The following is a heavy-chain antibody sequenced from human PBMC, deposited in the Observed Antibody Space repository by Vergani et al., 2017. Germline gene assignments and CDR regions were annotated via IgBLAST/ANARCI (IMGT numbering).Heavy chain of an antibody. V-gene: IGHV3-9*01. Sequence: EVQLVESGGGLVQPGRSLRLSCAASGFTFDDYAMHWVRQAPGKGLEWVSGISWNSGSIGYADSVKGRFTISRDNAKNSLYLQMNSLRAEDTAVYYCARDVRSSRSSYFDYWGQGTLVTVSS. CDR3: ARDVRSSRSSYFDY. J-gene: IGHJ4*02. CDR2: ISWNSGSI. D-gene: IGHD6-6*01. CDR1: GFTFDDYA.